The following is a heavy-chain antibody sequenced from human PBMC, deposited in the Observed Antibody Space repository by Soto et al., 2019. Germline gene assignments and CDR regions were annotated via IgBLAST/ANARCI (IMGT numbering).Heavy chain of an antibody. J-gene: IGHJ6*03. D-gene: IGHD6-6*01. CDR3: ARRARPDFYYMDV. V-gene: IGHV3-64*01. Sequence: GGSLRLSCAASGFTLSGYAMDWARQAPGKGLEYVSGISSNGVGTYYAKSVQGRFTISRDNSKNTVYLQMGSLRPEDMAVYYCARRARPDFYYMDVWGKGTTVTVSS. CDR1: GFTLSGYA. CDR2: ISSNGVGT.